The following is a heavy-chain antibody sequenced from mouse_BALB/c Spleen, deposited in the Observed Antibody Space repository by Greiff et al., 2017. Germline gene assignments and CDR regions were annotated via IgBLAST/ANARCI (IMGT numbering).Heavy chain of an antibody. Sequence: EVKVVESGGGLVKPGGSLKLSCAASGFTFSSYAMSWVRQTPEKRLEWVATISSGGSYTYYPDSVKGRFTISRDNAKNTLYLQMSSLRSEDTAMYYCARYYGGDYWGQGTTLTVSS. CDR2: ISSGGSYT. J-gene: IGHJ2*01. CDR3: ARYYGGDY. V-gene: IGHV5-9-3*01. D-gene: IGHD1-1*01. CDR1: GFTFSSYA.